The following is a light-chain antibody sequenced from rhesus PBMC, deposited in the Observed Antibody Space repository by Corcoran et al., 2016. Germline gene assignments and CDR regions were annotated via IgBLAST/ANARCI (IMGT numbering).Light chain of an antibody. CDR3: NSYANTSVFI. Sequence: QAALTQSPSVSGSPGQSVTISCTGTSSDIGGYNRVSWYQQYPGKAPQLMIYGVSQRPSGVADRFSGSKSGNTASLTISGLQAEDEADYYCNSYANTSVFIFGSGTRLTVL. CDR2: GVS. CDR1: SSDIGGYNR. J-gene: IGLJ1*01. V-gene: IGLV2-13*02.